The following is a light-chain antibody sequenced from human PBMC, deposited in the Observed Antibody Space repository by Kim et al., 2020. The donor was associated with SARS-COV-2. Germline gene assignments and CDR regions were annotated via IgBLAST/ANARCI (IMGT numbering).Light chain of an antibody. CDR2: QHN. V-gene: IGLV3-1*01. CDR1: TLGDKY. J-gene: IGLJ2*01. Sequence: VSPGQTASIPCSGDTLGDKYPSWYQQKPGQSPVLVIYQHNKRPSGFPERFSGSNSGNTATLTISGTQALDEADYYCQALDRSTVVFGGGTQLTVL. CDR3: QALDRSTVV.